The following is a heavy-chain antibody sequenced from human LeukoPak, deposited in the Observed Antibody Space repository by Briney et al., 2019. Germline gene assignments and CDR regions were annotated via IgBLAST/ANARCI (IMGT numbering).Heavy chain of an antibody. CDR2: IIPILGIA. Sequence: VASVKVSCKASGYTFTGYYMHWVRQAPGQGLEWMGRIIPILGIANYAQKFQGRVTITADKSTSTAYMELSSLRSEDTAVYYCARAERWLQLTFDYWGQGTLVTVSS. CDR3: ARAERWLQLTFDY. J-gene: IGHJ4*02. D-gene: IGHD5-24*01. V-gene: IGHV1-69*04. CDR1: GYTFTGYY.